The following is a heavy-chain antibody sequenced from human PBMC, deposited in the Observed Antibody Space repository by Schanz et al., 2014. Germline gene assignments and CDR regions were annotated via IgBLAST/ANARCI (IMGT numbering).Heavy chain of an antibody. J-gene: IGHJ4*02. D-gene: IGHD3-22*01. CDR3: AKSYDTSGYSGFDY. Sequence: EVQLVESGGGLIQPGGSLRLSCAVSGFTVSSNYMSWVRQAPGKGLEWVSGISGSGVITYYEDSVKGRFTISRDNSKNTLYLQMNSLRTKDTAVYFCAKSYDTSGYSGFDYWGQGTLVTVSS. CDR2: SGSGVIT. V-gene: IGHV3-66*03. CDR1: GFTVSSNY.